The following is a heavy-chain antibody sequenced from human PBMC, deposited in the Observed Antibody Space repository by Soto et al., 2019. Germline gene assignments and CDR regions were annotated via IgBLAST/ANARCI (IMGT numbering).Heavy chain of an antibody. Sequence: SETLSLTCAVSGDSIRNGYHWAWIRQPPGRGLEWVASIYHSGTTYYNPSLTSRVTISVDTSKNQFSLRLSSVTAADSAVYYCARVGTYYYDSSGYYYRDAFDYWGQGTLVTVSS. CDR1: GDSIRNGYH. J-gene: IGHJ4*02. CDR3: ARVGTYYYDSSGYYYRDAFDY. V-gene: IGHV4-38-2*01. D-gene: IGHD3-22*01. CDR2: IYHSGTT.